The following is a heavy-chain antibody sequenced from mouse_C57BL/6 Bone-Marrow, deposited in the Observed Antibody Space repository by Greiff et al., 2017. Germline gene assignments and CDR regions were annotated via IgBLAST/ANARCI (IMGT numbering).Heavy chain of an antibody. Sequence: DVMLVESGGGLVKPGGSLKLSCAASGFTFSDYGMHWVRQAPEKGLEWVAYISSGSSTIYYADTVKGRFTMSRDNAKNTLFLQMTSLRSEDTAMYYCARGPWAYWGQGTLVTVSA. CDR3: ARGPWAY. CDR2: ISSGSSTI. J-gene: IGHJ3*01. V-gene: IGHV5-17*01. CDR1: GFTFSDYG.